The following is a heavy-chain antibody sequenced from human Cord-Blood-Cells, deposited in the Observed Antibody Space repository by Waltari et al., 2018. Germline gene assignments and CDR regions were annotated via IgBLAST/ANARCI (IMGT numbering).Heavy chain of an antibody. J-gene: IGHJ5*02. CDR2: INHSANT. V-gene: IGHV4-34*01. CDR1: GGSFSGYY. CDR3: ARRYCTNGVCYWFDP. D-gene: IGHD2-8*01. Sequence: QVQLQQWGAGLLKPSETLSLTRAAYGGSFSGYYWSWTGQPPGTGLEWIGEINHSANTNYNPSLKSRVTISVDTSKNQFSLKLSSVTAADTAVYYCARRYCTNGVCYWFDPWGQGTLVTVSS.